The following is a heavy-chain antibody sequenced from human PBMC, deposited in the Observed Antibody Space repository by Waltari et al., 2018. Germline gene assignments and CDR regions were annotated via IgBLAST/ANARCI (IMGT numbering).Heavy chain of an antibody. CDR1: GDSISSGSYY. Sequence: VQLQESGPGLVKPSQTLSLTCTVSGDSISSGSYYWSWIRQRPGKGLEWVSVIYSGGSTYYADSVKGRFTISRDNSKNTLYLQMNSLRAEDTAVYYCAKAVVVAATPNYFDYWGQGTLVTVSS. V-gene: IGHV3-53*04. D-gene: IGHD2-15*01. CDR3: AKAVVVAATPNYFDY. CDR2: IYSGGST. J-gene: IGHJ4*02.